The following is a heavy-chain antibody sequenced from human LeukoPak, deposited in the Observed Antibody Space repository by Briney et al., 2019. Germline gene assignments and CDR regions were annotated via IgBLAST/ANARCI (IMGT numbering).Heavy chain of an antibody. CDR2: MNPNSGNT. J-gene: IGHJ4*02. D-gene: IGHD2-2*01. CDR3: ARGEGYCSSTSCPVDY. Sequence: ASVKVSCKASGYTFSSYDINWVRQATGQGLEWMGWMNPNSGNTGYAQKFQGRVTITRNTSISTAYMELSSLRSEDTAVYYCARGEGYCSSTSCPVDYWGQGTLVTVSS. CDR1: GYTFSSYD. V-gene: IGHV1-8*03.